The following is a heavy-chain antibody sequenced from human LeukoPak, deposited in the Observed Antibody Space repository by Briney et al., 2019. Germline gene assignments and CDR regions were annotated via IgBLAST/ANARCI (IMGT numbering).Heavy chain of an antibody. CDR3: AKDSPERGGPVDY. Sequence: GGSLRLSCAASGFTFSSYAMSWVRQAPGKGLEWVSAISGSGGTTYSADSVRGRFTMSRDNSKNTLYLQMNSLRAEDTAVYYCAKDSPERGGPVDYWGQGTLVTVSS. D-gene: IGHD2-15*01. CDR2: ISGSGGTT. CDR1: GFTFSSYA. J-gene: IGHJ4*02. V-gene: IGHV3-23*01.